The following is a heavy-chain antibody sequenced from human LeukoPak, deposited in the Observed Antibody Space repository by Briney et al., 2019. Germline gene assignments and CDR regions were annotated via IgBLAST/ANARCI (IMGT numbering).Heavy chain of an antibody. V-gene: IGHV4-34*01. Sequence: SETLSLTCAVYGGSFSGHYWTWIRQPPGKGLEWIGEINHSGSTTYNPSLNSRVTISVDTSKNQFSLKMSSVTSADTAVYHCAXXRXXXGSLDSWXXGXLVTVSS. CDR2: INHSGST. J-gene: IGHJ4*02. CDR3: AXXRXXXGSLDS. CDR1: GGSFSGHY.